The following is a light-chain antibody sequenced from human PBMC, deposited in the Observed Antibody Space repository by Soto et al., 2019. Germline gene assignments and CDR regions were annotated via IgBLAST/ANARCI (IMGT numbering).Light chain of an antibody. V-gene: IGKV1-8*01. CDR1: QGISSN. CDR2: AAS. J-gene: IGKJ4*01. Sequence: AIRMTQSPSSLSASTGDRVTITCRASQGISSNLAWYQQKPGKAPKLLIYAASTLQSGVPTRFSGSGSATDFTLTISCLQSEDFATYYCQQYYSYPATFGGGTKVEIK. CDR3: QQYYSYPAT.